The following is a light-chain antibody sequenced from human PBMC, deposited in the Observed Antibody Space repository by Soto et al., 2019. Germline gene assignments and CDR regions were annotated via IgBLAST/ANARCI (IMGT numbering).Light chain of an antibody. CDR3: SSYTSSSTLGV. CDR1: SSDVGGYNY. V-gene: IGLV2-14*01. J-gene: IGLJ1*01. Sequence: QSVLTQPASVSGSPGQSITISCTGTSSDVGGYNYVSWYQQHPGKAPKLMIYDVSNRPSGVSNRFSGSKSGNTASLTISGLQAEDEADYYCSSYTSSSTLGVLGTGTKVTV. CDR2: DVS.